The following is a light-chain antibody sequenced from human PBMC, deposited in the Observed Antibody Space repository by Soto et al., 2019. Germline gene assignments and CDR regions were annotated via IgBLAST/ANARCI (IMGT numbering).Light chain of an antibody. V-gene: IGKV3-11*01. J-gene: IGKJ5*01. Sequence: IVLTQSPATVSVSPGKRATLSCRASQTVGSDLAWYQQKPGQAPRLLIYDASNRATGIPDRFSGSGSGTDFTLTFSSLEPEDFAVYYCQQYSNWPITFGQGTRLEIK. CDR1: QTVGSD. CDR3: QQYSNWPIT. CDR2: DAS.